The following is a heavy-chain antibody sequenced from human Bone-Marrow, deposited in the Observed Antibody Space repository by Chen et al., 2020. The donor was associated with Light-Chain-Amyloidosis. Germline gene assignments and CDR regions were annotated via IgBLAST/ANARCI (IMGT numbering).Heavy chain of an antibody. CDR2: ISYDGSNK. CDR3: AKDIRKLDAFDI. Sequence: QVQLVESGGGVVQPGRSLRLSCAASGFTFSSYGMHWGRQAPGQGLGWVAVISYDGSNKYYADSVKGRFTISRDNSKNTLYLQMNSLRAEDTAVYYCAKDIRKLDAFDIWGQGTMVTVSS. CDR1: GFTFSSYG. J-gene: IGHJ3*02. V-gene: IGHV3-30*18.